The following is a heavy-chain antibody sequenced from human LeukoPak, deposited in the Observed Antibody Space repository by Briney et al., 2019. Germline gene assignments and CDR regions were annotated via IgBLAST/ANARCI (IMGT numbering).Heavy chain of an antibody. CDR2: IAHSGNGM. CDR1: GFTFSDYY. V-gene: IGHV3-11*01. Sequence: GGSLRLFCAASGFTFSDYYMTCIRQAPGKGLEWVSHIAHSGNGMWYADAVKGRFTISRNNAKNLLFLQMDSRRAEDTAVYYCARGHYEMGVWGQGTTVIVSS. J-gene: IGHJ6*02. CDR3: ARGHYEMGV.